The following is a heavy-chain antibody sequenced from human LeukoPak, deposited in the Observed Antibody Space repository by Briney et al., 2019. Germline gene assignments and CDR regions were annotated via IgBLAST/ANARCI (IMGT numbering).Heavy chain of an antibody. CDR2: IYYSGST. J-gene: IGHJ5*02. CDR3: ARGRVDCSSTSCYAADWFDP. CDR1: GGSISSYY. Sequence: SETLSLTCTVSGGSISSYYWSWIRQHPGKGLEWIGYIYYSGSTYYNPSLKSRVTISVDTSKNQFSLKLSSVTAADTAVYYCARGRVDCSSTSCYAADWFDPWGQGTLVTVSS. D-gene: IGHD2-2*01. V-gene: IGHV4-59*06.